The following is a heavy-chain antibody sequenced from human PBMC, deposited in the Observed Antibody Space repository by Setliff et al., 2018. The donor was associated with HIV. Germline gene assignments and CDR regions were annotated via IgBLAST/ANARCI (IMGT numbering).Heavy chain of an antibody. J-gene: IGHJ4*02. Sequence: ETRSLTCAVYGQSISGYYWSWIRQTLGKGLEWIGEINHGGDTNYNPSLKSRVTISVGSSYNHFSLKLSSVTAADTGVYYCASRRGVEFYFDIWGQGTPVTVSS. V-gene: IGHV4-34*01. CDR2: INHGGDT. D-gene: IGHD3-10*01. CDR1: GQSISGYY. CDR3: ASRRGVEFYFDI.